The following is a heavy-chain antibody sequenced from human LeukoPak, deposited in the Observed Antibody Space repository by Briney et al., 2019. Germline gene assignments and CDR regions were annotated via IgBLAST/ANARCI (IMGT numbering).Heavy chain of an antibody. CDR1: GYSISSGYY. CDR2: IYHSGST. Sequence: SETLSLTCTVSGYSISSGYYWGWIRQPPGKGLEWIGSIYHSGSTHYNPSLKSRVTISVDTSKNQFSLKLSSVTAADTVVYYCARQELRYFDWLPARAFDYWGQGTLVTVSS. V-gene: IGHV4-38-2*02. CDR3: ARQELRYFDWLPARAFDY. D-gene: IGHD3-9*01. J-gene: IGHJ4*02.